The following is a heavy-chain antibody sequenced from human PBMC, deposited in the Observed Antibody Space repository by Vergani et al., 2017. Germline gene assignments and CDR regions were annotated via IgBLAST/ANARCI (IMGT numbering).Heavy chain of an antibody. CDR3: ARHSTVEWLVKLGWIDP. J-gene: IGHJ5*02. CDR2: IYYSGST. Sequence: QLQLQESGPGLVKPSATLSLTCSVSGASIRSSNYYWGWIRQPPGKGLEWIASIYYSGSTYYKPSLKSRVPISVDTSKNQFSLKLSSVTAADTAVYFCARHSTVEWLVKLGWIDPWGQGILVTVSS. D-gene: IGHD6-19*01. CDR1: GASIRSSNYY. V-gene: IGHV4-39*01.